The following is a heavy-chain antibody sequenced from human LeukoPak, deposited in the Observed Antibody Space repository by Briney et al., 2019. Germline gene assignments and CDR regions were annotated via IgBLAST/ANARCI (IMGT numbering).Heavy chain of an antibody. J-gene: IGHJ6*02. V-gene: IGHV1-69*04. CDR2: IIPILGIA. D-gene: IGHD6-6*01. CDR1: GGTFSSYA. CDR3: ASQYSSSGDYYYYGMDV. Sequence: EASVKVSCKASGGTFSSYAISWVRQAPGQGLEWMGRIIPILGIANYAQKFQGRVTIIADKSTSTAYMELSSLRSEDTAVYYCASQYSSSGDYYYYGMDVWGQGTTVTVSS.